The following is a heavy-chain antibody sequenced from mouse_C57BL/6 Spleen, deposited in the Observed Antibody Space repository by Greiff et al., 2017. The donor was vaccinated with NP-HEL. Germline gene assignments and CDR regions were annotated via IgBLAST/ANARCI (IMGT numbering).Heavy chain of an antibody. CDR3: ARVGGDFDV. CDR1: GYTFTSYD. CDR2: IYPRDGST. Sequence: LVESGPELVKPGASVKLSCKASGYTFTSYDINWVKQRPGQGLEWIGWIYPRDGSTKYNEKFKGKATLTVDTSSSTAYMELHSLTSADSAVYFCARVGGDFDVWGTGTTVTVSS. V-gene: IGHV1-85*01. D-gene: IGHD3-1*01. J-gene: IGHJ1*03.